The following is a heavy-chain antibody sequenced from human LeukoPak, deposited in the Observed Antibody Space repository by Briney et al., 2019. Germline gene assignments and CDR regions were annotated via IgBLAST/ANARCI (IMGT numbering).Heavy chain of an antibody. CDR3: ARVGRDCSSINCYWEDWFDP. V-gene: IGHV1-18*01. J-gene: IGHJ5*02. CDR2: ISGSTGNT. D-gene: IGHD2-2*01. CDR1: GYGFTSYG. Sequence: GASVKVSCKASGYGFTSYGITWVREAPGQGPEGMGWISGSTGNTHYAQNVQGRVTMTTDTATSTAYMELRSLGSDDTAVYYCARVGRDCSSINCYWEDWFDPWGQGTLVIVSS.